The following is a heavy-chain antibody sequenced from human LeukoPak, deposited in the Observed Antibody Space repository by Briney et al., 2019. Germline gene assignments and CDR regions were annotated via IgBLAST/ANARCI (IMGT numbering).Heavy chain of an antibody. D-gene: IGHD3-3*01. CDR3: AKGAYHDD. Sequence: GGSLRLSCAASGFTVNTYAMSWVRQAPGKGLEWVSGISGSGGNTYYADSVKGRFTISRDNSKNTLYLQMNSLRAEDTAVYYCAKGAYHDDWGQGTLVTVSS. V-gene: IGHV3-23*01. CDR2: ISGSGGNT. CDR1: GFTVNTYA. J-gene: IGHJ4*02.